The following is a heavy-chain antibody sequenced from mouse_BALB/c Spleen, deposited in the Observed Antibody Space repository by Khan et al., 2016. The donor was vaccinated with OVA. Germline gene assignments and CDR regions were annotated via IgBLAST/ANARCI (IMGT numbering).Heavy chain of an antibody. Sequence: VQLVESGAELMKPGASVKISCKATGYTFSSYWIEWVKQRPGHGLEWIGEILPGSGRNNYNEKFKGKATFTADTSANTAYMQLSNLTSADSAVYYGARGNYYGSSSWFGYWGQGTLVTVSA. CDR1: GYTFSSYW. D-gene: IGHD1-1*01. J-gene: IGHJ3*01. CDR3: ARGNYYGSSSWFGY. CDR2: ILPGSGRN. V-gene: IGHV1-9*01.